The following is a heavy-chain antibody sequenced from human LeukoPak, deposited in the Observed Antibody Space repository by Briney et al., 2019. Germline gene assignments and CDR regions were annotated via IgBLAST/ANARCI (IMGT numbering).Heavy chain of an antibody. J-gene: IGHJ6*02. Sequence: ASVTVSFTASGYTFTGYYMHWVRQAPGQGLEWMGWINPNSGGTNYAQKFQGRVTMTRDTSISTAYMELSRLRSDDTAVYYCAREYYYYYGMDVWGQGTTVTVSS. V-gene: IGHV1-2*02. CDR1: GYTFTGYY. CDR3: AREYYYYYGMDV. CDR2: INPNSGGT.